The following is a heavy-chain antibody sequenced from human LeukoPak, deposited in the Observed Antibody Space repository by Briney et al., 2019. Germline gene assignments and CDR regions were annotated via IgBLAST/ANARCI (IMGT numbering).Heavy chain of an antibody. V-gene: IGHV4-39*06. CDR3: VYPRGYYMDV. CDR2: IYYYAGKT. Sequence: PSQTLSLTCSVSGASISSSAYYWGWVRQPPGKGPEGIGNIYYYAGKTYYSPSLKSRVTLLGEPSKNEIVLRLTSVTAADTAVYYCVYPRGYYMDVWGKGTTVTVSS. J-gene: IGHJ6*03. D-gene: IGHD2/OR15-2a*01. CDR1: GASISSSAYY.